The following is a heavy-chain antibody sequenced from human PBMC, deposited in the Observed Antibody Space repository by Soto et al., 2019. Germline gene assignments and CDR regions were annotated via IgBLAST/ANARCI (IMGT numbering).Heavy chain of an antibody. D-gene: IGHD3-16*01. J-gene: IGHJ4*02. V-gene: IGHV3-33*01. CDR2: IWYDGSNK. CDR3: ARGGLGGFGGVNVLGY. CDR1: GFTFSSYG. Sequence: GGSLRLSCAASGFTFSSYGMHWVRQAPGKGLEWVAVIWYDGSNKYYADSVKGRFTISRDNSKNTLYLQMNSLRAEDTAVYYCARGGLGGFGGVNVLGYWGQGTLVTVSS.